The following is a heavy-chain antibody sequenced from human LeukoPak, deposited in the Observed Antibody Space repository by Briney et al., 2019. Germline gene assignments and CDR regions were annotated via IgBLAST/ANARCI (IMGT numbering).Heavy chain of an antibody. J-gene: IGHJ5*02. V-gene: IGHV4-4*07. CDR1: GGSISSYY. D-gene: IGHD3-22*01. CDR2: IYTSGSH. CDR3: ARDAYDSSGLLRFLWFDP. Sequence: SETLSLTCTVSGGSISSYYWSWIRQPAGKGLEWIGRIYTSGSHNYNPSLKRRVTMSVCPSQNQFSLKLSSVTAADTSVYYCARDAYDSSGLLRFLWFDPWGQGTLVTVSS.